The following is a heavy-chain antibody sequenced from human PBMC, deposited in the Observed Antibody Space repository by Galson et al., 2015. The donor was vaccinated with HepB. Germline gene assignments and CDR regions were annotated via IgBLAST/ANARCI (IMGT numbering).Heavy chain of an antibody. D-gene: IGHD2-15*01. CDR3: ARVVVAATHNYYYYYGMDV. CDR1: GGTFSSYA. V-gene: IGHV1-69*06. CDR2: IIPIFGTA. J-gene: IGHJ6*02. Sequence: SVKVSCKASGGTFSSYAISWVRQAPGQGLEWMGGIIPIFGTANYAQKFQGRVTITADKSTSTAYMELSSLRSEDTAVYYCARVVVAATHNYYYYYGMDVWGQGTTVTVSS.